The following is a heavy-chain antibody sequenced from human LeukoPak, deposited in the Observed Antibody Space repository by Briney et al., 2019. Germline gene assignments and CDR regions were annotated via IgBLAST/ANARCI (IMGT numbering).Heavy chain of an antibody. CDR2: ISHSSSYI. Sequence: PGGSLRLSRSASGFTFSSYAMSWVRQAPGKGLEWVSSISHSSSYINYADSVKGRFTISRDNAKNSLYLQMNCLRAEDTAVYYCARDGRGGDHPRSHVDYWGQGTLVTVSS. J-gene: IGHJ4*02. V-gene: IGHV3-21*01. CDR3: ARDGRGGDHPRSHVDY. CDR1: GFTFSSYA. D-gene: IGHD2-21*02.